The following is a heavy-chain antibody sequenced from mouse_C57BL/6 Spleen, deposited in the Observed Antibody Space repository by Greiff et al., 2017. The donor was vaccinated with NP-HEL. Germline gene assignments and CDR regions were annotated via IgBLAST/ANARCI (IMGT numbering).Heavy chain of an antibody. CDR1: GYSFTGYF. CDR2: INPYNGDT. Sequence: EVQLVESGPELVKPGDSVKISCKASGYSFTGYFMNWVMQSHGKSLEWIGRINPYNGDTFYNQKFKGKATLTVDKSSSTAHMELRSLTSEDSAVYYCARLDYGSSLDYWGQGTTLTVSS. V-gene: IGHV1-20*01. CDR3: ARLDYGSSLDY. J-gene: IGHJ2*01. D-gene: IGHD1-1*01.